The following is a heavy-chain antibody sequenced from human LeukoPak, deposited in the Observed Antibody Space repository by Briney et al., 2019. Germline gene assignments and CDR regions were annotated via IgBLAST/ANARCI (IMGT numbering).Heavy chain of an antibody. D-gene: IGHD5-18*01. CDR2: FNTSSSYI. V-gene: IGHV3-21*01. J-gene: IGHJ5*02. Sequence: GGSLRLSCAASGFTFSSYSMNCVRQAPGKGLEWVSSFNTSSSYIYYADSVKGRFTISRDNAKNSLYLQMNSLRAEDTAVYYCARDQYNYGYVSWFDPWGQGTLVTVSS. CDR3: ARDQYNYGYVSWFDP. CDR1: GFTFSSYS.